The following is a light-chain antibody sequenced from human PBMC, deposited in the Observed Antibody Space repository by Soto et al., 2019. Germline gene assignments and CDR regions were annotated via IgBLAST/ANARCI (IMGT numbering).Light chain of an antibody. CDR1: KSLSRSY. CDR2: GAS. J-gene: IGKJ1*01. CDR3: QQYGSSSRT. Sequence: EIVLTQSPDTLSLSQGESATLSCRASKSLSRSYIAWYQQKPGQAPRLLIYGASSRATGISDRFSGSGSGTDFTLTISSLEPEDFAVYYRQQYGSSSRTFGQGTKVDIK. V-gene: IGKV3-20*01.